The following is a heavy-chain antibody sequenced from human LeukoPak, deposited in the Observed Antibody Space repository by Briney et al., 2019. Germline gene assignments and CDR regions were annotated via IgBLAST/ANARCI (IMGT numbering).Heavy chain of an antibody. J-gene: IGHJ4*02. D-gene: IGHD1-26*01. CDR1: GGTFSSYA. Sequence: VASVKVSCKASGGTFSSYAISWVRQAPGQGLEWMGGIIPIFGTANYAQKFQGRVTITTDESTSTVYMELSSLRSEDTAGYYCAREGPTGDIDYWGQGTLVTVSS. V-gene: IGHV1-69*05. CDR2: IIPIFGTA. CDR3: AREGPTGDIDY.